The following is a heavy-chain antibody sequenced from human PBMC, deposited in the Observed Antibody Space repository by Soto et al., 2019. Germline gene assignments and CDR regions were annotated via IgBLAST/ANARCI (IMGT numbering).Heavy chain of an antibody. V-gene: IGHV3-66*01. D-gene: IGHD2-8*01. Sequence: GGSLRLSCAASGFSVTNNYMNWVRQAPGKGLEWVSIIDIGGNTYYADSVKDRFTISRDNSRNTLYLHMDSLRAEDTAVYYCARGPPALNYWGQGTLVTVSS. CDR2: IDIGGNT. CDR3: ARGPPALNY. CDR1: GFSVTNNY. J-gene: IGHJ4*02.